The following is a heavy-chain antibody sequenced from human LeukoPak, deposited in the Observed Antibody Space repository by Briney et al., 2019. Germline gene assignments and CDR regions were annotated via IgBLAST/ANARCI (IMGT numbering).Heavy chain of an antibody. D-gene: IGHD2-2*01. CDR2: ISSSSSYI. V-gene: IGHV3-21*01. CDR1: GFTFSSYS. J-gene: IGHJ3*02. CDR3: ARETGGTSCYGTTRDYGDYAAFDI. Sequence: PGGSLRLSCAASGFTFSSYSMNWVRQAPGKGLEWVSSISSSSSYIYYADSVKGRFTISRDNAKNSLYLQMNSLRAEDTAVYYCARETGGTSCYGTTRDYGDYAAFDIWGQGTMVTVSS.